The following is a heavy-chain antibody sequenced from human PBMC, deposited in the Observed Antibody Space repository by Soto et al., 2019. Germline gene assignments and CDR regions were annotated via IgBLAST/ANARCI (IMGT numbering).Heavy chain of an antibody. Sequence: GGSLRLSCAASGFTFSNYWMSWVRQAPGKGLEWVANIKQDGSEKYYVDSVKGRFTISRDNAKNSLYLQMNSLRAEDTAVYYCARLYDSSGYYYYSYYMDVWGKGTTVTVSS. V-gene: IGHV3-7*03. CDR1: GFTFSNYW. D-gene: IGHD3-22*01. CDR3: ARLYDSSGYYYYSYYMDV. CDR2: IKQDGSEK. J-gene: IGHJ6*03.